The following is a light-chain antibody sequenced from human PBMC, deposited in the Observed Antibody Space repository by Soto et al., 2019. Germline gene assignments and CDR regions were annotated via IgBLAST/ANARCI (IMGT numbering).Light chain of an antibody. CDR1: SGHSTYI. Sequence: QSVLTQSSSASASLGSSVKLTCILSSGHSTYIIAWHQQQPGKAPRFLMTLDRSGSYNRGSGVPDRFSGSSSGADRYLTVSHPQFEDEGDYYCETWYSNTHKVFGGGTKLTVL. CDR3: ETWYSNTHKV. V-gene: IGLV4-60*02. J-gene: IGLJ3*02. CDR2: LDRSGSY.